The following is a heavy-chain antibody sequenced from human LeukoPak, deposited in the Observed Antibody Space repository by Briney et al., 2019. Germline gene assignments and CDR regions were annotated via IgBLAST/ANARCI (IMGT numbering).Heavy chain of an antibody. CDR2: INRSGST. J-gene: IGHJ4*02. CDR3: ARGRFYCGYDCYVDY. Sequence: SETLSLTCAVYGGSLSEYYWSWIRQSPEKGLEWIGEINRSGSTNYNPSLKSRVSISVDTSRNQFSLKLSSVTAADTAIYYCARGRFYCGYDCYVDYWGQGALVTVSS. CDR1: GGSLSEYY. D-gene: IGHD2-21*02. V-gene: IGHV4-34*01.